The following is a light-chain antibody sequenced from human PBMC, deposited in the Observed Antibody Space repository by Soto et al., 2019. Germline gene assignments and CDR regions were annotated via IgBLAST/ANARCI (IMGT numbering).Light chain of an antibody. Sequence: EIVLTQSPATLSFSPGERATLSCRASQSVSSYLAWYQQKPGQAPRLLIYGASSRATGIPDRFSGSGSGTDFTLTISRLEPEDFAVYYCQQYGSSPWTFGQGTKVAIK. J-gene: IGKJ1*01. CDR1: QSVSSY. V-gene: IGKV3-20*01. CDR3: QQYGSSPWT. CDR2: GAS.